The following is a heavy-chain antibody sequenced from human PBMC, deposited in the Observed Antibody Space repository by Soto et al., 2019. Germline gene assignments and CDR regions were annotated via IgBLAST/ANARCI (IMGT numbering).Heavy chain of an antibody. Sequence: QVQLHESGPGMVKPSETLSLTCTVSGDSISSHYWSWIRQPPGKGLQGIWHIYHSGGTRYNPSLRSRVTISVDTSKNQFSLKLRSVTAADTAVYYCAKNVAVAGFCLDPWGQGILVTVSS. D-gene: IGHD6-19*01. V-gene: IGHV4-59*11. CDR1: GDSISSHY. J-gene: IGHJ5*02. CDR2: IYHSGGT. CDR3: AKNVAVAGFCLDP.